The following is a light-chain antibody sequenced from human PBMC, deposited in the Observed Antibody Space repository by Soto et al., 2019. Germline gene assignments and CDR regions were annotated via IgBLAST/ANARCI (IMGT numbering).Light chain of an antibody. V-gene: IGKV3-15*01. CDR2: AAS. CDR3: QQYNNWPV. Sequence: EIVMTQSPANLSVSPGERATLSCRASQSVSSTLDGYQQKPGQAPRLLIYAASTRATGIPARFSGSGSGTEFTLTISSLQCEDFAVYYCQQYNNWPVFGHGTKVEIK. J-gene: IGKJ1*01. CDR1: QSVSST.